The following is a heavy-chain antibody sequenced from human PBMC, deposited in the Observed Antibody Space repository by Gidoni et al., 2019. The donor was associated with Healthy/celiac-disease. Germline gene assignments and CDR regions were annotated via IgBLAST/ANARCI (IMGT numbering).Heavy chain of an antibody. V-gene: IGHV3-9*01. J-gene: IGHJ6*02. Sequence: EVQLVESGGGLVQPGRSLRLSCAASGFTFDDYAMHWVRQAPGKGLGWVSGISWYSGSIVYADSVKGRFTISRDNAKNSLYLQMNSLRAEDTALYYCAKDGGYSYGYYYYYGMDVWGQGTTVTVSS. CDR2: ISWYSGSI. D-gene: IGHD5-18*01. CDR1: GFTFDDYA. CDR3: AKDGGYSYGYYYYYGMDV.